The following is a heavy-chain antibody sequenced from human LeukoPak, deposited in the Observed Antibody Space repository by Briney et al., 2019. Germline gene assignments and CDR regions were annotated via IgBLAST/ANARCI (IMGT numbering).Heavy chain of an antibody. Sequence: PPETLSLPCTVSGGSISSYHGSWIRQPAGEGLEWIGRIYTSGSTNYNPSLKSRVTMSVDTSKNQFSLKLSSVTAADTAVYYCAARRNWFDPWGQGTLVTVSS. CDR3: AARRNWFDP. CDR2: IYTSGST. CDR1: GGSISSYH. V-gene: IGHV4-4*07. J-gene: IGHJ5*02.